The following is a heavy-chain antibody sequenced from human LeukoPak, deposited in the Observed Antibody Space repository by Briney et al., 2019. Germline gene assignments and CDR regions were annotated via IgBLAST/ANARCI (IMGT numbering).Heavy chain of an antibody. V-gene: IGHV1-3*01. Sequence: ASVKVSCKASGYTFTSYAMHWVRQAPGERLEGMGWINAGNDNTKYSQKFQGRVTITRDTYASTAYMELSSLRSEDTAVYYCARDLGYCTGGTCYPNWFDPWGQRTLVTVSS. CDR1: GYTFTSYA. CDR3: ARDLGYCTGGTCYPNWFDP. D-gene: IGHD2-15*01. J-gene: IGHJ5*02. CDR2: INAGNDNT.